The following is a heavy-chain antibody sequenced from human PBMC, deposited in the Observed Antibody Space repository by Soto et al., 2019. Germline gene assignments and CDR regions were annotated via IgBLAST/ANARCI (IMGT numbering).Heavy chain of an antibody. V-gene: IGHV1-46*03. D-gene: IGHD3-16*02. CDR2: INPNGGST. CDR1: GYTFINFY. CDR3: ARDEIGITFGGVIVWYLDQ. Sequence: ASVKVSCKASGYTFINFYMHWVRQAPGQGLEWMGMINPNGGSTIYAQKFQGRVTVTRDTSTSTVYMELSSLTSEDTAVYYCARDEIGITFGGVIVWYLDQWGQGALVTVSS. J-gene: IGHJ4*02.